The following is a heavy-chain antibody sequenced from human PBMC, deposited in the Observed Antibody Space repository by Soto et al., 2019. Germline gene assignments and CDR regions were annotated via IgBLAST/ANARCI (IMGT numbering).Heavy chain of an antibody. CDR2: ISSTSAYI. D-gene: IGHD2-21*01. CDR1: GFTFISYS. Sequence: GGSLRLSCAASGFTFISYSMNWVRQAPGKGLEWVSSISSTSAYISYVDSVKGRFTISRDNAKNSLYLQMNSLRAEDTAVYFCASEKSVADTWYFDLWCRGTLVTVSS. V-gene: IGHV3-21*01. J-gene: IGHJ2*01. CDR3: ASEKSVADTWYFDL.